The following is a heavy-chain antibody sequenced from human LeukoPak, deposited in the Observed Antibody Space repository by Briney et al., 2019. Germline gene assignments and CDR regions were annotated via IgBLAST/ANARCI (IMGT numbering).Heavy chain of an antibody. CDR1: GFTFSNYA. CDR2: ISGSGGTT. J-gene: IGHJ4*02. CDR3: ATDGGHYDVDY. D-gene: IGHD5-12*01. V-gene: IGHV3-23*01. Sequence: PGGSLRLSCAASGFTFSNYALTWARQAPGKGLEWVSVISGSGGTTYYADSVKGRFTVSRDNSRNTLYLQMNSLRVEDTAVYYCATDGGHYDVDYWGQGTLVTVSS.